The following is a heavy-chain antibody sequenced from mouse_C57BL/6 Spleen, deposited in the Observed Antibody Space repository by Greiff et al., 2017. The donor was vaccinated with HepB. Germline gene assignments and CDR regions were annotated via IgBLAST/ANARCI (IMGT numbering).Heavy chain of an antibody. J-gene: IGHJ4*01. CDR2: IRLKSDNYAT. V-gene: IGHV6-3*01. CDR1: GFTFSNYW. Sequence: EVMLVESGGGLVQPGGSMKLSCVASGFTFSNYWMNWVRQSPEKGLEWVAQIRLKSDNYATHYAESVKGRFTISRDDSKSIVYLQMNNLRAEDTGIYYCTGGFYYAMDYWGQGTSVTVSS. CDR3: TGGFYYAMDY.